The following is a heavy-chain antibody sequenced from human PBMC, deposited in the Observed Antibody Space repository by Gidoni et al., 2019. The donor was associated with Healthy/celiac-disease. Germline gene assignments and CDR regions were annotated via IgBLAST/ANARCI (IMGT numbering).Heavy chain of an antibody. D-gene: IGHD3-3*01. CDR1: GYTFTSYA. V-gene: IGHV7-4-1*02. Sequence: QVQLVQSGSELKKPGASVKVSCKASGYTFTSYAINCVRQAPGQGLEWMGWINTNTGNPTYAQGFTGRFVFSLDTSVSTAYLQISSLKAEDTAVYYCATHYDFWSGYYIDGGYYYYMDVWGKGTTVTVSS. J-gene: IGHJ6*03. CDR3: ATHYDFWSGYYIDGGYYYYMDV. CDR2: INTNTGNP.